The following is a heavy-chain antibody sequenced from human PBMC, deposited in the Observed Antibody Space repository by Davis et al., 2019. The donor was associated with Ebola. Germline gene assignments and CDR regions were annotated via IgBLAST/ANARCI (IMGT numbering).Heavy chain of an antibody. J-gene: IGHJ4*02. V-gene: IGHV1-8*02. Sequence: AASVKVSCKASGYTFTSYGINWVRQATGQGLEWVGWINPNSGNTGYARKFQGRVTMTRITSINTAYMELSSLRSEDTAVYFCARDSSGVVGANDFDYWGQGTLVTVSS. CDR3: ARDSSGVVGANDFDY. CDR1: GYTFTSYG. D-gene: IGHD1-26*01. CDR2: INPNSGNT.